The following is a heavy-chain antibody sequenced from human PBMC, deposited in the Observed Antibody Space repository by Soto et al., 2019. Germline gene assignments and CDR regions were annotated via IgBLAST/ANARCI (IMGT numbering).Heavy chain of an antibody. J-gene: IGHJ4*02. D-gene: IGHD3-10*01. CDR1: GFTFDDYA. CDR3: AKDTNSGGPAQIDY. Sequence: EVQLVESGGGLVQPGRSLRLSCAASGFTFDDYAMHWVRQAPEKGLEWVSRISWNSGTTVYADSVKGRFTISRDNAKNSLYLQMNSLRPEDTALYYCAKDTNSGGPAQIDYWGQGTLVTVSS. CDR2: ISWNSGTT. V-gene: IGHV3-9*01.